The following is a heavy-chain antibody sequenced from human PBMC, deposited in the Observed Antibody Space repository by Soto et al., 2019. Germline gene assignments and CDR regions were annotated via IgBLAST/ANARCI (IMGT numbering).Heavy chain of an antibody. CDR2: TYYRSKWYN. J-gene: IGHJ6*02. Sequence: KQSQTLSLPCAISGDSVSSNSAAWNWIRQSPSRGLEWLGRTYYRSKWYNDYAVSVKSRITINPDTSKNQFSLQLNSVTPEDTAVYYCARGGDYRPVEDYYGMDVWGQGTTVTVSS. V-gene: IGHV6-1*01. D-gene: IGHD3-16*01. CDR3: ARGGDYRPVEDYYGMDV. CDR1: GDSVSSNSAA.